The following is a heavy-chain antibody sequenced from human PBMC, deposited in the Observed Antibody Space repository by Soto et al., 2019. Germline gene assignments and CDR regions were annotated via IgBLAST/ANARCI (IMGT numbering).Heavy chain of an antibody. J-gene: IGHJ6*04. V-gene: IGHV3-66*01. Sequence: EVQLVESGGGLVQRGGSLRLSCAASGITVYNNYMSWVRQAPGKGLEWVSVIYSGGSTSYADSVKGRFTISRDGSKNTGYLHMNSLRAEDTAVYYCARDVGVWGRGTTVTVSS. CDR3: ARDVGV. CDR1: GITVYNNY. CDR2: IYSGGST.